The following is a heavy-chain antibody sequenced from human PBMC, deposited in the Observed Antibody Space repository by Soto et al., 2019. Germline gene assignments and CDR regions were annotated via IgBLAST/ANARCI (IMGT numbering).Heavy chain of an antibody. J-gene: IGHJ6*02. CDR3: ARAASPYCSGGSCYSSYYYYYGMDV. CDR1: GGSISSYY. D-gene: IGHD2-15*01. V-gene: IGHV4-59*01. CDR2: IYYSGST. Sequence: TLETLSLTCTVSGGSISSYYWSWIRQPPGKGLEWIGYIYYSGSTNYNPSLKSRVTISVDTSKNQFSLKLSSVTAADTAVYYCARAASPYCSGGSCYSSYYYYYGMDVWGQGTTVTVSS.